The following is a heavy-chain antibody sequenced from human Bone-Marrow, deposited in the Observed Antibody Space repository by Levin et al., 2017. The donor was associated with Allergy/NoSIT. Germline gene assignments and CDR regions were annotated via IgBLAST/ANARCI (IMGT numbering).Heavy chain of an antibody. Sequence: LSLTCAASGFSFSSYAMSWVRQAPGKGLEWVSAISGSGGSTYYADSVKGRFTISRDNSTNTLYLQLNSLRAEDTAVYYCAKPPSQRDYWGQGTLVTVSS. CDR3: AKPPSQRDY. V-gene: IGHV3-23*01. CDR2: ISGSGGST. D-gene: IGHD2-2*01. CDR1: GFSFSSYA. J-gene: IGHJ4*02.